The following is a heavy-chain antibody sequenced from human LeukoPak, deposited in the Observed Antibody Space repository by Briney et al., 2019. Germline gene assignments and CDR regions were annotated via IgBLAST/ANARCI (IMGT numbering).Heavy chain of an antibody. CDR3: ARQIPGGKQYSSSWYKFDY. CDR1: GGSISSSSYY. Sequence: SETLSLTCTVSGGSISSSSYYWGWIRQPPGKGLEWIGSIYYSGSTYYNPSLKSRVTISVDTSKNQFSLKLSSVTAADTAVYYCARQIPGGKQYSSSWYKFDYWGQGTLVTVSS. D-gene: IGHD6-13*01. CDR2: IYYSGST. J-gene: IGHJ4*02. V-gene: IGHV4-39*01.